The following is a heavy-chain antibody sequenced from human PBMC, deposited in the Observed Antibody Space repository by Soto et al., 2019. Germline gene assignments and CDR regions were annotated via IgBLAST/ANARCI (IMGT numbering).Heavy chain of an antibody. J-gene: IGHJ6*02. CDR2: INHSGST. D-gene: IGHD7-27*01. Sequence: QVQLQQWGAGLLKPSETLSLTCAVSGGSFSGPYWCWIRQRQGTGLEWIGEINHSGSTNYIPSLKSRVTLSFDTSKTQFALELSSVTAADTAVYYCAKPVHWGSYYVMDVGGRGTTVTVSS. CDR1: GGSFSGPY. V-gene: IGHV4-34*01. CDR3: AKPVHWGSYYVMDV.